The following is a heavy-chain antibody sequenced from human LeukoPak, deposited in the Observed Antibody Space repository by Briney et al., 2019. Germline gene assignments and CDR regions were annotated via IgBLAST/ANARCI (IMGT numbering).Heavy chain of an antibody. J-gene: IGHJ4*02. CDR1: GGTFSSYA. CDR2: IIPIFGTA. CDR3: ASLYCSSTSCYEYYFDY. Sequence: GASVKVSCKASGGTFSSYAISWVRQAPGQGLEWMGGIIPIFGTANYAQKFQGRVTITADKSTSTAYMELSSLRSEDTAVYYCASLYCSSTSCYEYYFDYWGQGTLVTVSS. D-gene: IGHD2-2*01. V-gene: IGHV1-69*06.